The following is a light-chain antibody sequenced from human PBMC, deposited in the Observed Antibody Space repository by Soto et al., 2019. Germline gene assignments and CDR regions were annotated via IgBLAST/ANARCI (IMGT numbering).Light chain of an antibody. Sequence: EIVLTQSPGTLSLSPGERATLSCRASQSVSNNYLAWYQQKPGQAPRLLIYGASNRATGIPDRFSGSGSGTDFTLTINRLEPEDFAVYYCQQYSISSTFGQGTKVDI. V-gene: IGKV3-20*01. CDR2: GAS. CDR1: QSVSNNY. CDR3: QQYSISST. J-gene: IGKJ1*01.